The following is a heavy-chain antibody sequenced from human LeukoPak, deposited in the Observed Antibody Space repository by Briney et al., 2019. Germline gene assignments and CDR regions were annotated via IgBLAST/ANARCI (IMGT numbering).Heavy chain of an antibody. J-gene: IGHJ4*02. CDR3: AKSHYYGSGSIDY. V-gene: IGHV3-23*01. Sequence: PGGSLRLSCAASGFTFSSYAMSWVRQAPGKGLAWISTVSASGDSTSYADSVKGRFTISRDNSKNALYLQVNSLRADDAALYYSAKSHYYGSGSIDYWGQGTLVTVSS. CDR2: VSASGDST. D-gene: IGHD3-10*01. CDR1: GFTFSSYA.